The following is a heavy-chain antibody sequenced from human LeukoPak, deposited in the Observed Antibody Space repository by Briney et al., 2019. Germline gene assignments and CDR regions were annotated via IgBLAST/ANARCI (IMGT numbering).Heavy chain of an antibody. Sequence: PSETLSLTCTVSGGSISSSSYYWGWIRQPPGKGLEWIGSIYYSGSTYYNPSLKSRVTISVDTSKNQFSLKLSSVTAADTAVYYCARASPAGIATRGAFDIWGQGTMVTVSS. CDR3: ARASPAGIATRGAFDI. V-gene: IGHV4-39*07. CDR1: GGSISSSSYY. CDR2: IYYSGST. J-gene: IGHJ3*02. D-gene: IGHD6-13*01.